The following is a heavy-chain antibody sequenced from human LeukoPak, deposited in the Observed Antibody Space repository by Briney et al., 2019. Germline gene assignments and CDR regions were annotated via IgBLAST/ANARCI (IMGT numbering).Heavy chain of an antibody. D-gene: IGHD2-8*02. J-gene: IGHJ6*03. CDR3: AKDPGASVSGFHMDV. CDR1: GFVFSAYG. Sequence: PGGSLRLSCVASGFVFSAYGMHWVRQATGKGLEWVSFIWSDGNNRFYADSVKGRFTISRDNSKNMLYLQMDSLRPDDTALYYCAKDPGASVSGFHMDVWGKGTTVIVSS. CDR2: IWSDGNNR. V-gene: IGHV3-30*02.